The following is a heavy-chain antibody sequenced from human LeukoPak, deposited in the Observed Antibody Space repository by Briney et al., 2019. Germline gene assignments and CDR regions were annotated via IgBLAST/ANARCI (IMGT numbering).Heavy chain of an antibody. Sequence: GGSLRLSCAAPGFTFSSYAMSWVRQAPGKGLEWVSAINPSGGSTYYADSVKGRFTISRDNSKNTLHLQMNSLRAEDTAVYYCAKEGSSWYYFDYWGQGTLVTVSS. D-gene: IGHD6-13*01. V-gene: IGHV3-23*01. J-gene: IGHJ4*02. CDR3: AKEGSSWYYFDY. CDR2: INPSGGST. CDR1: GFTFSSYA.